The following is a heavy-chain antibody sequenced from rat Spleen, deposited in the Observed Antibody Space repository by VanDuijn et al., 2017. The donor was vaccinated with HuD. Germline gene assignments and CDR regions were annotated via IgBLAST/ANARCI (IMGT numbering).Heavy chain of an antibody. V-gene: IGHV5-7*01. J-gene: IGHJ2*01. Sequence: EVKLVESGGGLVQPGRSLKLSCAASGFTFSDYNMAWVRQAPKKGLEWVATISYDGSSTYYRDSVKGRFTISRDNAKSTLYLQMDSLRSEDTATYYCATHWDGTPPYFDYGGQGVMVTVSA. D-gene: IGHD1-12*02. CDR1: GFTFSDYN. CDR3: ATHWDGTPPYFDY. CDR2: ISYDGSST.